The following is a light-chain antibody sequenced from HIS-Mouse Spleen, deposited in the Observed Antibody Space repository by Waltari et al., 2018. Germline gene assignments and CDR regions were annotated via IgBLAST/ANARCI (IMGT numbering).Light chain of an antibody. CDR1: SSDVGSYNL. J-gene: IGLJ2*01. Sequence: QSALTQPASVSGSPGQSITLSCTGTSSDVGSYNLVSWYQQHPGKAPKLLIYEGSKRPSGVSNRFSGSKSGNTASLTMSGLQAEDEADYYCCSYAGSSTFLFGGGTKLTVL. CDR2: EGS. V-gene: IGLV2-23*03. CDR3: CSYAGSSTFL.